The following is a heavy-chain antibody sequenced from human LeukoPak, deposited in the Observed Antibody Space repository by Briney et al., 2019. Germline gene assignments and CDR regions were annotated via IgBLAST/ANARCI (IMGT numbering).Heavy chain of an antibody. CDR1: GYSFSRHA. CDR2: IIPVFHTT. CDR3: ATASEAHGWFGP. J-gene: IGHJ5*02. Sequence: SVKVSCKTSGYSFSRHAMSWVRQAPGQGLEWMRGIIPVFHTTNYARKFQGRLTITADESATTAYMELSSLRSEDTAVYYCATASEAHGWFGPWGQGTLVTVSS. V-gene: IGHV1-69*01.